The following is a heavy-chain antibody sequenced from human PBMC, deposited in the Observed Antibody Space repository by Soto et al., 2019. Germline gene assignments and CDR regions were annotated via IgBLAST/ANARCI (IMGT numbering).Heavy chain of an antibody. J-gene: IGHJ6*02. D-gene: IGHD2-8*01. CDR3: ARGDSTDCSNGVCSFFYDHDMDV. Sequence: ASVKVSCKASGYSFTDYHIHWVRQAPGQGLEWLGRINPKSGGTSTAQKFQGWVTMTTDTSISTASMELTRLTSDDTAIYYCARGDSTDCSNGVCSFFYDHDMDVWGQGTTVTVSS. CDR2: INPKSGGT. CDR1: GYSFTDYH. V-gene: IGHV1-2*04.